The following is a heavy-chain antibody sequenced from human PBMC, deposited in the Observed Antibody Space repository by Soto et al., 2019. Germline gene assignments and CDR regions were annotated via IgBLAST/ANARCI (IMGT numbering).Heavy chain of an antibody. V-gene: IGHV4-39*01. CDR2: IHYSGST. Sequence: QLQLQESGPGLVKPSETLSLTCTVSGASISSGFYYWGWIRQPPGKGLEWIGSIHYSGSTYYNPSLQRRAPLSVDTSNNPFSLKLSAVTAADTAVYYCARHGLGGSFRRGGPSCDYWGQGTLVTVSS. J-gene: IGHJ4*02. D-gene: IGHD2-15*01. CDR3: ARHGLGGSFRRGGPSCDY. CDR1: GASISSGFYY.